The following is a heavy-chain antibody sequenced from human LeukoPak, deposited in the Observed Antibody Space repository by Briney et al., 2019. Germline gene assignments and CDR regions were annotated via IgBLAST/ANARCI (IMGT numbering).Heavy chain of an antibody. J-gene: IGHJ3*02. D-gene: IGHD6-13*01. V-gene: IGHV3-66*04. Sequence: GGSLRLSCAVSGSIGVDGYMSWVRQAPGKGLEWLSVIYRGGARYYSDSVKGRFTISRDSSNNAWHLQLHNLRVEDTAVYYCATHSSSWYRPDDAFDIWGQGTMVTVSS. CDR3: ATHSSSWYRPDDAFDI. CDR1: GSIGVDGY. CDR2: IYRGGAR.